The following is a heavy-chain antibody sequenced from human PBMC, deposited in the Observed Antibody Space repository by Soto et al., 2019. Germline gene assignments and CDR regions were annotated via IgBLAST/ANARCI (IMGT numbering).Heavy chain of an antibody. J-gene: IGHJ6*02. V-gene: IGHV3-33*01. CDR1: GFTFSSYG. Sequence: GGSLRLSCAASGFTFSSYGMHWVRQAPGKGLEWVAVIWHDGSNKYYADYVKGRFTISRDNAKNTLYLQMNGLRAEDTAVYYCTRDSYRPDSSGTYYYYGMDVWGQGTTVTVSS. CDR2: IWHDGSNK. CDR3: TRDSYRPDSSGTYYYYGMDV. D-gene: IGHD3-10*01.